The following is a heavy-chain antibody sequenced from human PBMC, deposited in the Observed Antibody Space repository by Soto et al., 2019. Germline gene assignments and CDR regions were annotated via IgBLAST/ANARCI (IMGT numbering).Heavy chain of an antibody. V-gene: IGHV4-34*01. J-gene: IGHJ6*02. CDR1: GGSFSGYY. Sequence: SDTLSLTCAVYGGSFSGYYWSWIRQPPGKGLEWIGEINHSGSTNYNPSLKSRVTISVDTSKNQFSLKLSSVTAADTAVYYRARGPYYDFWSGYPIPQYYYYYGMAVWGQGTTVTVS. CDR2: INHSGST. D-gene: IGHD3-3*01. CDR3: ARGPYYDFWSGYPIPQYYYYYGMAV.